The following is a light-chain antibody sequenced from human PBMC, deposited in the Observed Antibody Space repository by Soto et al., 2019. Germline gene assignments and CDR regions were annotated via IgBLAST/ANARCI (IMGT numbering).Light chain of an antibody. Sequence: QSVLTQPPSASGTPGQRVTISCSGSGSNIGSNTVNWYQQLPGTAPKLLIYSNNQRPSGVPDRFSGSKSGTSASLAISGLQSEDEADYYCAACDDSLNGPVFGGGTKLTVL. J-gene: IGLJ2*01. CDR3: AACDDSLNGPV. CDR2: SNN. CDR1: GSNIGSNT. V-gene: IGLV1-44*01.